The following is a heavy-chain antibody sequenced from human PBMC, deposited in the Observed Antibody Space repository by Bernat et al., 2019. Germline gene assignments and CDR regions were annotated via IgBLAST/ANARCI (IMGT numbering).Heavy chain of an antibody. D-gene: IGHD3-10*01. CDR3: ARGSGLFDY. J-gene: IGHJ4*02. Sequence: EVQLLESGGGLVQPGGSLRLSCAASGFTFSSYAMTWVRQAPGKGLEWVSAASGSGGSTFYADSVKGRFTISRDNSKNTLYLQMNSLRAEDTAVYYCARGSGLFDYWGQGTLVTVSS. CDR2: ASGSGGST. CDR1: GFTFSSYA. V-gene: IGHV3-23*01.